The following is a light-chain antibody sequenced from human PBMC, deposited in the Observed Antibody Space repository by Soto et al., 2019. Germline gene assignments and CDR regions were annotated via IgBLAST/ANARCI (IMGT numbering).Light chain of an antibody. CDR2: GAS. J-gene: IGKJ4*01. CDR3: QPYNNWPLT. Sequence: EIVLTQSPGTLSLSPGERATLSCRASQSVSSSYLAWYQQKPGQAPRLLIYGASSSTDWAEFTLTINSLQSEDFAVYYCQPYNNWPLTFGGGTKVDIK. V-gene: IGKV3-20*01. CDR1: QSVSSSY.